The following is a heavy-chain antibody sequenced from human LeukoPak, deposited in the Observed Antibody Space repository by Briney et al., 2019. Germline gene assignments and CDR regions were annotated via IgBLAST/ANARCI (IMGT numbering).Heavy chain of an antibody. CDR2: ISSSSSTI. J-gene: IGHJ4*02. CDR1: GFTFSSYS. D-gene: IGHD1-26*01. Sequence: GGSLRLSCAASGFTFSSYSMNWVRQAPGKGLEWVSYISSSSSTIYYADSVKGRFTISRDNAKNSLYLQMNSLGAEDTAVYYCARELSGSYYRFYFDYWGQGTLVTVSS. CDR3: ARELSGSYYRFYFDY. V-gene: IGHV3-48*01.